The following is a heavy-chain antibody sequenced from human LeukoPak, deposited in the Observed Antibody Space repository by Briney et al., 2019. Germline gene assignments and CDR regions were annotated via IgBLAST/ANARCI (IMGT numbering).Heavy chain of an antibody. CDR2: ISAYNGKR. D-gene: IGHD6-6*01. Sequence: ASVKVSCKASGYTFTSYGMSWVRQAPGQGVEWMGWISAYNGKRNYAQKLQGRVTMTTDTYRRTAYMELRRLRSGDTAVYYCARDRAEYSSSSRGYFDYWGQGTLVTVSS. V-gene: IGHV1-18*01. CDR1: GYTFTSYG. J-gene: IGHJ4*02. CDR3: ARDRAEYSSSSRGYFDY.